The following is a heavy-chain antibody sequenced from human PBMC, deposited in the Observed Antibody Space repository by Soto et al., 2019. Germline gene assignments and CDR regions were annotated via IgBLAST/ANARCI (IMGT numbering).Heavy chain of an antibody. CDR2: ISNSGTTI. V-gene: IGHV3-48*03. Sequence: EEQLVESGGGLVQPGGSLRLSCAASGFTFSSYEMNWVRQAPGKGLEWVSYISNSGTTIYYADSVKGRFTISRDNAKNSLYLQMNSLRAEDTAVYYCARDSFSYDFWTGYHPWGQGTLVTVSS. CDR1: GFTFSSYE. J-gene: IGHJ5*02. CDR3: ARDSFSYDFWTGYHP. D-gene: IGHD3-3*01.